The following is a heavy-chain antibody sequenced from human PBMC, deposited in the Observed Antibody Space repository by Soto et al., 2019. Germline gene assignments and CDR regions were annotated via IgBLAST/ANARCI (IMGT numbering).Heavy chain of an antibody. J-gene: IGHJ4*02. D-gene: IGHD3-22*01. Sequence: PSETLSLTCTVSGDSISAYYWSWIRQPPGKVLEWIGYISHSGHNNYNPSLRSRVSMSLDTSKNQFSLKLGSVTAADTAMYYCARYLRGYYDYWAFWDFCGRGALVIGSS. CDR1: GDSISAYY. CDR2: ISHSGHN. CDR3: ARYLRGYYDYWAFWDF. V-gene: IGHV4-59*08.